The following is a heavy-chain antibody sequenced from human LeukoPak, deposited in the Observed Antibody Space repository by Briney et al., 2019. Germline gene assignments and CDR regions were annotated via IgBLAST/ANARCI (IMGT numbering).Heavy chain of an antibody. V-gene: IGHV3-21*01. CDR3: ARDSGSRGGY. D-gene: IGHD1-26*01. J-gene: IGHJ4*02. CDR1: GFTFDDYG. CDR2: ISSSSSYI. Sequence: KSGGSLRLSCAASGFTFDDYGMSWVRQAPGKGLEWVSSISSSSSYIYYADSVKGRFTISRDNAKNSLYLQMNSLRAEDTAVYYCARDSGSRGGYWGQGTLVTVSS.